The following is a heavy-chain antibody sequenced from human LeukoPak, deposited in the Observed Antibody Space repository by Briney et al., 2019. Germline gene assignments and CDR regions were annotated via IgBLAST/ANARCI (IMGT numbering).Heavy chain of an antibody. D-gene: IGHD2-2*01. V-gene: IGHV3-30*03. Sequence: PGRSLRLSCAASGFIFNNYGINWVRQAPGKGLEWVAVISSDGSNKYYADSVKGRFTISRDNSKNTVYLQMSSLRADDTAVYYCARSSYCSTISCCLDYWGQGTLITVSS. J-gene: IGHJ4*02. CDR3: ARSSYCSTISCCLDY. CDR2: ISSDGSNK. CDR1: GFIFNNYG.